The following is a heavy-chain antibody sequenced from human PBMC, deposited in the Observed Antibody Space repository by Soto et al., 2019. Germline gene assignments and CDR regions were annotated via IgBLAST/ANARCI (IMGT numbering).Heavy chain of an antibody. V-gene: IGHV3-7*01. CDR1: ESTVSRDW. D-gene: IGHD1-26*01. J-gene: IGHJ4*02. CDR2: INQDGSEK. CDR3: SGWVGDAF. Sequence: SLRLSCAIFESTVSRDWMNWVRQAPGKGLEWVAHINQDGSEKYYVDSVKGRFTISRDNAKKSLYLQMNSLRPADTAMYYCSGWVGDAFWGQGTLVTVSS.